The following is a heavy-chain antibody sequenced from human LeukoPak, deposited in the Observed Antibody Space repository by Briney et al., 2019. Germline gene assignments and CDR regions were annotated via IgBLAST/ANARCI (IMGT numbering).Heavy chain of an antibody. CDR1: AFTFDDYS. Sequence: GGSLRLSCAASAFTFDDYSMHWVRQAPGKGLERVSGITWNSADIGYAASVKGRFTISRDNAKNFLYLQMNSLRPEDTAFYYCAKETTYPYGDFESWGQGTLVTVSS. CDR2: ITWNSADI. J-gene: IGHJ4*02. D-gene: IGHD4-17*01. V-gene: IGHV3-9*01. CDR3: AKETTYPYGDFES.